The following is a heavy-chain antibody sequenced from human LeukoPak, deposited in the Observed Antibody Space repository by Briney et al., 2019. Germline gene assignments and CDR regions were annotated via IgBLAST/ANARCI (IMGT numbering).Heavy chain of an antibody. CDR3: ARESTRDYYGSGSRPRLHYGMDV. J-gene: IGHJ6*02. V-gene: IGHV3-53*01. D-gene: IGHD3-10*01. Sequence: GGSLRLSCAASGFTVSSNYMSWVRQAPGKGLEWVSVIYSGGSTYYADSVKGRFTTSRDNSKNTLYLQMNSLRAEDTAVYYCARESTRDYYGSGSRPRLHYGMDVWGQGTTVTVSS. CDR1: GFTVSSNY. CDR2: IYSGGST.